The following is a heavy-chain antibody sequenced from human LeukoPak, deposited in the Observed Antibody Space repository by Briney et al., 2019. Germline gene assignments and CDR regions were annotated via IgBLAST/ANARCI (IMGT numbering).Heavy chain of an antibody. Sequence: SETLSLTCAVYGGSFSGYYWSWIRQPPGKGLEWIGEINHSVSTNYNPSLKSRVTISVDTSKNQFSLKLSTVTAADTAVYYCARAKPRVPMAARPVVWRYYYYYMDVGGKGTTVTVSS. V-gene: IGHV4-34*01. J-gene: IGHJ6*03. CDR1: GGSFSGYY. CDR2: INHSVST. D-gene: IGHD6-6*01. CDR3: ARAKPRVPMAARPVVWRYYYYYMDV.